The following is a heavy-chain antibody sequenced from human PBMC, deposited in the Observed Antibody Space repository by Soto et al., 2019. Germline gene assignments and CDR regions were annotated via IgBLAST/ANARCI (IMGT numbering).Heavy chain of an antibody. CDR2: IYHSGST. D-gene: IGHD3-22*01. Sequence: SETLSLTCAVSGFSISSSNWWSWVRQPPGKGLEWIGEIYHSGSTNYNPSLKSRVTISVDKSKNQFSLKLSSVTAADTAVYYCARDMGQHYYDSSGYYYHPWGQGTLVTVSS. CDR3: ARDMGQHYYDSSGYYYHP. V-gene: IGHV4-4*02. J-gene: IGHJ5*02. CDR1: GFSISSSNW.